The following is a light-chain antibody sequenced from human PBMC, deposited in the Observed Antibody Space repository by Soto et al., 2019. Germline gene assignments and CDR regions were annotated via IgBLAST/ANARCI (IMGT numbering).Light chain of an antibody. V-gene: IGKV4-1*01. J-gene: IGKJ2*01. Sequence: DIVMTQSPGSLAVSLGERATISCKSSQSVLYSSDNKNYLAWYQHKPVQPPKLLIYWASTRESGVPDRFSGRGSGTDFTLPISSLQPEDVAVYYCQQYYSSPPEPSTVGQGTKLDI. CDR3: QQYYSSPPEPST. CDR2: WAS. CDR1: QSVLYSSDNKNY.